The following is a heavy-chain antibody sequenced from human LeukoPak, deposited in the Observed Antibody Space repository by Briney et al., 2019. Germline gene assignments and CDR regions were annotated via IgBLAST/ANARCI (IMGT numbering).Heavy chain of an antibody. CDR2: INTNTGNP. V-gene: IGHV7-4-1*02. J-gene: IGHJ4*02. Sequence: WASVKVSCKASGYTFTSYAVNWVRQAPGQGLEWMGWINTNTGNPTYAQGFTGRFVFSLDTSVSTAYLQISSQKAEDTAVYYCARAGRLRFLEWLFELWGQGTLVTVSS. D-gene: IGHD3-3*01. CDR1: GYTFTSYA. CDR3: ARAGRLRFLEWLFEL.